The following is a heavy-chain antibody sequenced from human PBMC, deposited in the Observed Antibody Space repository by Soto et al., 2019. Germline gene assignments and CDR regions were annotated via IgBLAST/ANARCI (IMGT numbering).Heavy chain of an antibody. CDR2: IRSKANSYAT. J-gene: IGHJ6*02. D-gene: IGHD2-15*01. CDR1: GFTFSGSA. CDR3: AGGRGMDV. Sequence: EVQLVESGGGLVQPGGSLKLSCAASGFTFSGSAMHWVRQASGKGLEWVGRIRSKANSYATAYAASVKGRFTISRDDSKNTAYLQMNSLKTEDTAVYYCAGGRGMDVWGQGTTVTVSS. V-gene: IGHV3-73*02.